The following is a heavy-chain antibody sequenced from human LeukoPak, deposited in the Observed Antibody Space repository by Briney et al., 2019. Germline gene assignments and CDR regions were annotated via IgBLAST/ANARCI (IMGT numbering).Heavy chain of an antibody. CDR2: INHSGST. CDR1: GGSFSGYY. J-gene: IGHJ5*02. V-gene: IGHV4-34*01. CDR3: ARGLKSRTHSSSWYRADP. Sequence: PSETLSLTCAVYGGSFSGYYWSWIRQPPGKGLEWIGEINHSGSTNYNPSLKSRVAISVDTSKNQFSLKLSSVTAADTAVYYCARGLKSRTHSSSWYRADPWGQGTLVTVSS. D-gene: IGHD6-13*01.